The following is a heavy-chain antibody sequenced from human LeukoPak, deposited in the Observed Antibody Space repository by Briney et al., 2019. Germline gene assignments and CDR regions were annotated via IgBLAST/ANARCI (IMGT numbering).Heavy chain of an antibody. D-gene: IGHD4-17*01. J-gene: IGHJ4*02. CDR1: GYTFTGYY. CDR2: INPNNGGT. CDR3: ARGLGVTTYFDY. Sequence: VASVKVSCKASGYTFTGYYMHWVRQAPGQGLEWMGWINPNNGGTNYAQKFQGWVTMTRDTSISTAYMELSRLRSDDTAVYYCARGLGVTTYFDYWVQGTLVTVSS. V-gene: IGHV1-2*04.